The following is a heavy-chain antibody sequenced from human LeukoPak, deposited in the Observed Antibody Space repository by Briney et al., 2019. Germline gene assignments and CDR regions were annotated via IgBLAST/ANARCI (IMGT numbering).Heavy chain of an antibody. V-gene: IGHV1-8*03. CDR1: RYTFTTYD. D-gene: IGHD2-2*01. CDR2: MNPNSGNT. CDR3: ARGGCSSTSCYDP. Sequence: ASVNVSGKASRYTFTTYDINGVRQATRQGLEWMGWMNPNSGNTGYAQKFHGRVTITRNTSIITTYMELSSLRSEDTAVYYCARGGCSSTSCYDPWGQGTLVTVSS. J-gene: IGHJ5*02.